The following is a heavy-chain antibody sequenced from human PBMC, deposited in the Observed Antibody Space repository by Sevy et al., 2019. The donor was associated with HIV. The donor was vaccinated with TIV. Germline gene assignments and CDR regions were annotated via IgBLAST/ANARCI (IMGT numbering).Heavy chain of an antibody. CDR1: GFIFSSYG. CDR3: ARAYSSGKGPFGY. CDR2: ISLYNGNT. J-gene: IGHJ4*02. Sequence: ASVKVSCKASGFIFSSYGISWVRQAPGQGVEWMGWISLYNGNTNYAQKFQGTVTLTTDTSTNTAYMELRSLRSDDTALYYCARAYSSGKGPFGYWGQGTLVTVSS. V-gene: IGHV1-18*01. D-gene: IGHD6-19*01.